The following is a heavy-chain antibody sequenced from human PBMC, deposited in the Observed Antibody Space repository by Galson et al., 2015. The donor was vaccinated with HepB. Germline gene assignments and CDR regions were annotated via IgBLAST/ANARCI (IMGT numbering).Heavy chain of an antibody. V-gene: IGHV1-18*01. CDR1: GYTFSTYS. Sequence: SVKVSCKASGYTFSTYSITWVRQAPGQGLEWMGWISPYNRDTNSARKFQGRVTMTTDTFTSTAYMELRSLRSDDTAVYYCARGALVVVVDATQNNWFAPWGQGTLITVSS. CDR3: ARGALVVVVDATQNNWFAP. D-gene: IGHD2-15*01. J-gene: IGHJ5*02. CDR2: ISPYNRDT.